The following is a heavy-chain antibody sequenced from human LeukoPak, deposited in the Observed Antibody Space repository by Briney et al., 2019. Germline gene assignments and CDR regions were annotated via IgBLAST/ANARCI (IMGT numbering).Heavy chain of an antibody. CDR3: AREKRITIIGVVIKPFDY. Sequence: SETLSLTCTVSGGSISSSSYYWGWIRQPPGKGLEWIGSIYYSGSTYYNPSLKSRVTISVDTSENQFSLKLSSVTAADTAVYYCAREKRITIIGVVIKPFDYWGQGTLVTVSS. CDR2: IYYSGST. V-gene: IGHV4-39*02. J-gene: IGHJ4*02. D-gene: IGHD3-3*01. CDR1: GGSISSSSYY.